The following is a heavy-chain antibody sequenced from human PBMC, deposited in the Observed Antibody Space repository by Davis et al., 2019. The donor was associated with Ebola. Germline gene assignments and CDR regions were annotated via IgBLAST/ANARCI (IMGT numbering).Heavy chain of an antibody. CDR1: RGSINTHH. J-gene: IGHJ5*01. Sequence: PSETLSLTCTVSRGSINTHHWNWIRQPPGQGLEWIGYVYYDGSTIYNPSLKSRVTISVDTSKNQFSLNLGSVTAADTAMYYCARRAEMTVGGQYNWFDSWGQGTLVTVSS. D-gene: IGHD2-21*02. CDR2: VYYDGST. CDR3: ARRAEMTVGGQYNWFDS. V-gene: IGHV4-59*08.